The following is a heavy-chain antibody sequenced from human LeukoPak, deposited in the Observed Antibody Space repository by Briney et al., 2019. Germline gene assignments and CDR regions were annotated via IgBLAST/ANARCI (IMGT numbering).Heavy chain of an antibody. D-gene: IGHD4-17*01. Sequence: SETLSLTCTVSGGSISSYYWSWIRQPPGKGLEWIGYIYYSGSTNYNPSLKSRVTISVDTSKEQFSLNLTSVTAADTAVYYCARGEDGTGDYRPTYFDSWGQGTLVTVSS. CDR1: GGSISSYY. V-gene: IGHV4-59*12. CDR2: IYYSGST. CDR3: ARGEDGTGDYRPTYFDS. J-gene: IGHJ4*02.